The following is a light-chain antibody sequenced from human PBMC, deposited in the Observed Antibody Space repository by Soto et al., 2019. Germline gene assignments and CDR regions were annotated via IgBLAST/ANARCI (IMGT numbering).Light chain of an antibody. Sequence: IVLTQSPATLSLSPGERATLSCRASQSVGNHLAWYQKRPGQAPRLLIYDASNRATGVPARFSGFGSGTDCTLIISSLEPEDSAVYYCQHRDDWPPGATFGGGTKVEIK. CDR3: QHRDDWPPGAT. CDR2: DAS. CDR1: QSVGNH. V-gene: IGKV3-11*01. J-gene: IGKJ4*01.